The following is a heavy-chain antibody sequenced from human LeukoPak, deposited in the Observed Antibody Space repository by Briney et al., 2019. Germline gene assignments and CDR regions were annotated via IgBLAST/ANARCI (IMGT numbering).Heavy chain of an antibody. D-gene: IGHD1-26*01. CDR3: ASRGRSGSGSYYPNCNFDY. CDR1: GGSISSSSYY. Sequence: ASETLSLTCTVSGGSISSSSYYWGWIRQPPGKGLEWIGSIYYSGSAYYNPSIKGRVTISVDTTKNQLSLTLSSVTTAATAVYDCASRGRSGSGSYYPNCNFDYWGQGTLVTVSS. J-gene: IGHJ4*02. V-gene: IGHV4-39*01. CDR2: IYYSGSA.